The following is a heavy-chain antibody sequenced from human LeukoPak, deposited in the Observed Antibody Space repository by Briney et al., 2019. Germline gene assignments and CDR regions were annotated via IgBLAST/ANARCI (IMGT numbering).Heavy chain of an antibody. CDR1: GFIFNSYA. Sequence: GGSLRLSCAASGFIFNSYAMIWVRQAPGKGLESISSISTTGDRTYYADSVKGRFAISRDNSKNTLYLQMNSLRAEDRAVYYCATYRRGQHDSSGYYYFDYWGQGTLVTVSS. D-gene: IGHD3-22*01. J-gene: IGHJ4*02. CDR2: ISTTGDRT. CDR3: ATYRRGQHDSSGYYYFDY. V-gene: IGHV3-23*01.